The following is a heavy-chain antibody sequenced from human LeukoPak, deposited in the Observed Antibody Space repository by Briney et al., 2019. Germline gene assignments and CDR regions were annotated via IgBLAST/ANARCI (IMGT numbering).Heavy chain of an antibody. CDR1: GGTFSSYA. V-gene: IGHV1-69*06. J-gene: IGHJ4*02. CDR2: IIPTFGTA. D-gene: IGHD5-12*01. Sequence: SVKVSCKASGGTFSSYAISWVRQAPGQGLEWMGGIIPTFGTANYAQKFQGRVTITADKSTSTAYMELSSLRSEDTAVYYCARRGGYSGYDYYYFDYWGQGTLATVSS. CDR3: ARRGGYSGYDYYYFDY.